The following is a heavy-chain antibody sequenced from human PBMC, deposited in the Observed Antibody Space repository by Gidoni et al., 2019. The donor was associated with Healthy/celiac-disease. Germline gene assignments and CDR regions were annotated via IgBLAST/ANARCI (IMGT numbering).Heavy chain of an antibody. CDR2: IWYDGSNK. CDR3: AREGGGYDFWSGYYTSKNFDY. V-gene: IGHV3-33*01. J-gene: IGHJ4*02. D-gene: IGHD3-3*01. Sequence: RQAPGKGLEWVAVIWYDGSNKYYADSVKGRFTISRDNSKNTLYLQMNSLRAEDTAVYYCAREGGGYDFWSGYYTSKNFDYWGQGALVTVSS.